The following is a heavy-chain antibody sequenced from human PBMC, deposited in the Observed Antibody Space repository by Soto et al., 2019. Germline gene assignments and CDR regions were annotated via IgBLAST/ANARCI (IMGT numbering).Heavy chain of an antibody. CDR2: IKQDGSEK. Sequence: GGSLRLSCAASGFTFSSYWMSWVRQAPGKGLEWVANIKQDGSEKYYVDSGKGRFTISRDNAKNSLYLQMNSLRAEDTAVYYCARKHYDFWSGYYSPEYNWFDPWGQGTLVTVSS. J-gene: IGHJ5*02. CDR3: ARKHYDFWSGYYSPEYNWFDP. V-gene: IGHV3-7*01. CDR1: GFTFSSYW. D-gene: IGHD3-3*01.